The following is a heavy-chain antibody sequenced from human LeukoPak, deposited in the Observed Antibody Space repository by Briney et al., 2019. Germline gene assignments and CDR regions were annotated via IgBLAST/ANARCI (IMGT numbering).Heavy chain of an antibody. CDR2: INTNTGNP. V-gene: IGHV7-4-1*02. CDR3: ASALGLGYCSGGSCDGDWFDP. J-gene: IGHJ5*02. D-gene: IGHD2-15*01. CDR1: GYTFTSYA. Sequence: ASVKVSCKASGYTFTSYAMNWVRQAPGQGLEWMGWINTNTGNPTYAQGFTGRFVFSLDTSVSTAYLQISSLKAEDTAVYYCASALGLGYCSGGSCDGDWFDPWGQGTLVTVSS.